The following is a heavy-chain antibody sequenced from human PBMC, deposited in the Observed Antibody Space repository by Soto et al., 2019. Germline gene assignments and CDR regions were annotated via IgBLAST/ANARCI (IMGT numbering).Heavy chain of an antibody. D-gene: IGHD3-3*01. J-gene: IGHJ5*02. CDR2: IYPGDSDA. CDR1: GYSFSSFW. CDR3: ARHLTIFGVVTKTNWFDP. Sequence: GESLKISCQGSGYSFSSFWIGWVRQMPGKGLEWMGIIYPGDSDARYSPSFQGQVTISVDKSISTAYLQWSSLKASDTAMYYCARHLTIFGVVTKTNWFDPWGQGTLVTVSS. V-gene: IGHV5-51*01.